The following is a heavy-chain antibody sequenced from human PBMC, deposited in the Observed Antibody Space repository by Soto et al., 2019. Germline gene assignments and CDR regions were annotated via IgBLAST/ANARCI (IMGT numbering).Heavy chain of an antibody. V-gene: IGHV1-2*02. J-gene: IGHJ4*02. CDR1: GYTFTGYY. Sequence: QVQLVQSGAEVKKPGASVKVSCKASGYTFTGYYMHWVRQAPGQGLEWMGWINPNSGGTNYAQKFQGRVTMTRDTSISTAYMELSRLRSDDTAVYYCARDQGRCSSTSCPSPNIAAAGTPDYWGQGTLVTVSS. CDR3: ARDQGRCSSTSCPSPNIAAAGTPDY. D-gene: IGHD2-2*01. CDR2: INPNSGGT.